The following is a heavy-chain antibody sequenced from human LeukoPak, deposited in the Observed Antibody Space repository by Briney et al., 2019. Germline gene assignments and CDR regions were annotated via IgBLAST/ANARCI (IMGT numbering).Heavy chain of an antibody. CDR2: IYYSGST. V-gene: IGHV4-39*07. CDR1: GGSISSSSYY. CDR3: ASGLDYGVANWFDP. D-gene: IGHD4-17*01. J-gene: IGHJ5*02. Sequence: PSESLSLTCTVSGGSISSSSYYWGWIRQPPGKGLEWIGSIYYSGSTYYNPSLKSRVTISVDTSKNRFSLKLSSVTAADTAVYYCASGLDYGVANWFDPWGQGALVTVSS.